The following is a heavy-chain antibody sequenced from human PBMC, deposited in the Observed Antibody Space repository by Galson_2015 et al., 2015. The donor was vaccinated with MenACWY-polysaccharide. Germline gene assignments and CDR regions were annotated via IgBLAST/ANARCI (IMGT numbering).Heavy chain of an antibody. CDR3: AREGANTHDYLYYYMDV. J-gene: IGHJ6*03. Sequence: SVKVSCKASGYTFTSYYMHWGRQATGQGLEWMGWMNPNSGNTGYAQKFQGRVTMTRNTSIITAYMELSSLRSEDTAVYYCAREGANTHDYLYYYMDVWGKGTTVTVSS. V-gene: IGHV1-8*02. CDR2: MNPNSGNT. D-gene: IGHD4-11*01. CDR1: GYTFTSYY.